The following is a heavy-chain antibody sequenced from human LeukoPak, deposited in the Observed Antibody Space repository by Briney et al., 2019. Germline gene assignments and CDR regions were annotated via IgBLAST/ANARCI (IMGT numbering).Heavy chain of an antibody. D-gene: IGHD3-22*01. CDR2: INPNSGGT. CDR3: AREAEDYTMIVVVINYFDY. V-gene: IGHV1-2*02. J-gene: IGHJ4*02. Sequence: GASVKVSCKASGYTFTGYYMHWVRQAPGQGLEWMGWINPNSGGTNYAQKFRGRVTMTRDTSISTAYMELSRLRSDDTAVYYCAREAEDYTMIVVVINYFDYWGQGTLVTVSS. CDR1: GYTFTGYY.